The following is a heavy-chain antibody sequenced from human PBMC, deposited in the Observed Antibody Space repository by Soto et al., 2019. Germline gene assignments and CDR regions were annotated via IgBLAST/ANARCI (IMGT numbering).Heavy chain of an antibody. V-gene: IGHV3-21*01. CDR3: AKVGYCSSTSCYADDFDY. Sequence: EVQLVESGGGLVKPGGSLRLSCAASGFTFSSYSMNWVRQAPGKGLEWVSSISSSSSYIYYADSVKGRFTISRDNAKNSLYLQMNSLRAEDTAVYYCAKVGYCSSTSCYADDFDYWGQGTLVTVSS. J-gene: IGHJ4*02. D-gene: IGHD2-2*01. CDR2: ISSSSSYI. CDR1: GFTFSSYS.